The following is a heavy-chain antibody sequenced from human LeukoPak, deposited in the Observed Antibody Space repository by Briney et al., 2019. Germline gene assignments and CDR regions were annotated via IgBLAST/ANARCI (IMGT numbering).Heavy chain of an antibody. Sequence: ASVKVSCKASGYTFTSYGISWVRQAPGQGLEWMGWISAYNGNTNYAQKLQGRVTMTTDTSTSTAYMELRSLRSDDTAVYYCAGDQLAVAGTCYFDYWGQGTLVTVSS. CDR1: GYTFTSYG. J-gene: IGHJ4*02. CDR2: ISAYNGNT. V-gene: IGHV1-18*01. CDR3: AGDQLAVAGTCYFDY. D-gene: IGHD6-19*01.